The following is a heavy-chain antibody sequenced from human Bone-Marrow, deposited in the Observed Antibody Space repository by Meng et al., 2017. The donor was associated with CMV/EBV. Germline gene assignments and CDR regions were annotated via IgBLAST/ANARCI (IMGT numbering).Heavy chain of an antibody. CDR1: GSAFSAYS. CDR3: AREGLDLYTAYVVGGDF. V-gene: IGHV3-21*01. D-gene: IGHD5-12*01. J-gene: IGHJ4*02. Sequence: GGSRRPPGAASGSAFSAYSMTWLRQAPGKGLEWVSSFHGGENYIYYAASGKGRFTIPRDKAENALYLNLKNLSAEDTAKYYCAREGLDLYTAYVVGGDFWGQGTRVTVSS. CDR2: FHGGENYI.